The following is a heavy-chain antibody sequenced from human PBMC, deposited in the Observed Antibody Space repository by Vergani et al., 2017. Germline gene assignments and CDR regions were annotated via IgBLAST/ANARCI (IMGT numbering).Heavy chain of an antibody. CDR2: IYYSGRT. V-gene: IGHV4-61*02. J-gene: IGHJ3*02. CDR1: GGSISGVSYY. Sequence: QVQLQESGPGLVKPSQSLSLTCTVSGGSISGVSYYLSWVRQPAGKGLEWIGRIYYSGRTDYNPSLESRVTVSVDTSMNQFSLKLSSVTAADTAVYYCARVPATMAWGAFDIWGQGTMVTVSS. CDR3: ARVPATMAWGAFDI. D-gene: IGHD5-24*01.